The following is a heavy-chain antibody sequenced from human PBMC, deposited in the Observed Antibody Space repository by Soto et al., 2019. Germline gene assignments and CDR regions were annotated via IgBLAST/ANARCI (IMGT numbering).Heavy chain of an antibody. V-gene: IGHV4-4*02. CDR3: ARVSGSYYYGMDV. D-gene: IGHD1-26*01. CDR1: GGSISSSNW. J-gene: IGHJ6*02. CDR2: IYHSGST. Sequence: SETLSLTCAVSGGSISSSNWWSWVRQPPGKGLEWIGEIYHSGSTNYNPSLKSRVTISVDKSKNQFSLKLSSVTAADTAVYYCARVSGSYYYGMDVRGQGITVTVSS.